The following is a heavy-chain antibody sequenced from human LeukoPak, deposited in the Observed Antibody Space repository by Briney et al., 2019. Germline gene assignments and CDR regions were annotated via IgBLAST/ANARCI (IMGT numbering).Heavy chain of an antibody. J-gene: IGHJ4*02. CDR2: IIPIFGTA. CDR3: ASAATAGGY. CDR1: GGTFSSYA. Sequence: ASVNVSCKASGGTFSSYAISWVRQAPGQGVEWMGGIIPIFGTANYAQKFQGRVTSPTDESTSTAYMELSSLRSEDTAVYYCASAATAGGYWGQGTLVTVSS. D-gene: IGHD3-10*01. V-gene: IGHV1-69*05.